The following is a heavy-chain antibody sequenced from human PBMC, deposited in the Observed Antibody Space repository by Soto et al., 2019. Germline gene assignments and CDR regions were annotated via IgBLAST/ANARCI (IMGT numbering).Heavy chain of an antibody. J-gene: IGHJ6*02. Sequence: GASVMLSCKASGYTFTSYGISWVRQAPGQGLEWMGWISAYNGNTNYAQKLQGRVTMTTDTSTSTAYMELRSLRSDDTAVYYCARDPYSSSWLYYYYYGMDVWGQGTTVTVSS. V-gene: IGHV1-18*04. CDR2: ISAYNGNT. D-gene: IGHD6-13*01. CDR1: GYTFTSYG. CDR3: ARDPYSSSWLYYYYYGMDV.